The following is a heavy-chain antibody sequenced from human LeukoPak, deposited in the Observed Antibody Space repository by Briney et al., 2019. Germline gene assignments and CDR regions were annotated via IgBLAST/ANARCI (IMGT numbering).Heavy chain of an antibody. Sequence: GGSLRLSCAASGFTFSSYWMHWVRQAPGKGLVWVSRINSGGSSTSYADSVKGRFTISRDNAKNTLYLQMSSLRAEDTAVYYCARDQITMIVKGAFDIWGQGTMVTVSS. V-gene: IGHV3-74*01. CDR1: GFTFSSYW. CDR3: ARDQITMIVKGAFDI. CDR2: INSGGSST. D-gene: IGHD3-22*01. J-gene: IGHJ3*02.